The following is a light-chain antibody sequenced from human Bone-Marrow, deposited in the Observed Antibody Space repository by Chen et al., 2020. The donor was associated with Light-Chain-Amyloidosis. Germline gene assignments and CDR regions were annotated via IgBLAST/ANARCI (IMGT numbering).Light chain of an antibody. J-gene: IGLJ2*01. V-gene: IGLV3-25*03. CDR1: DLPTKY. CDR2: RDT. Sequence: SYELTQPPSESVSPAQTARITCSGDDLPTKYAYWYQQKPGQAPVMVIHRDTERPSGFSERFSGSSSGTTATLTISGVQAEDEADYHCQSADSSGTYEVIFGGGTKLTVL. CDR3: QSADSSGTYEVI.